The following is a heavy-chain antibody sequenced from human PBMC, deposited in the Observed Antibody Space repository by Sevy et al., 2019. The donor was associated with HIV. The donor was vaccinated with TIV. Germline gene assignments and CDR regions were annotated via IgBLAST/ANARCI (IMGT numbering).Heavy chain of an antibody. CDR3: AKVGGGTSWAFNYLEY. V-gene: IGHV3-30*18. D-gene: IGHD3-16*01. J-gene: IGHJ4*02. Sequence: GGSLRLSCVGSGFAFRKFGMHRVRQAPRKGLEWLSAVSYDGRNTDYSDFLKGRFTISRDNSKNTLYLDINSLRVEDTAVYFCAKVGGGTSWAFNYLEYWGRGTLVTVSS. CDR1: GFAFRKFG. CDR2: VSYDGRNT.